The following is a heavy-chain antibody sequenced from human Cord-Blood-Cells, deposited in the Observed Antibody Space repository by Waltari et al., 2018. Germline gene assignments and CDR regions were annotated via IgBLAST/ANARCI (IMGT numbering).Heavy chain of an antibody. CDR1: GGSFSGYY. D-gene: IGHD6-13*01. J-gene: IGHJ2*01. CDR2: INHRGST. Sequence: QVQLQQWGAGLLKPSETLSLTCAVYGGSFSGYYWSWIRQPPGKGLEWIGEINHRGSTNYNPSLKRRVTISGDTSKNQFSLKLSSVTAADTAVYYCASGPIAAAGTSYFDLWGRGTLVTVSS. V-gene: IGHV4-34*01. CDR3: ASGPIAAAGTSYFDL.